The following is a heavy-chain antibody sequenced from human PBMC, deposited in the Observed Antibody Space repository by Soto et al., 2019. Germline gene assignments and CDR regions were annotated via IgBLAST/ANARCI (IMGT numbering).Heavy chain of an antibody. D-gene: IGHD5-12*01. CDR2: LSGGGINT. J-gene: IGHJ4*02. CDR1: GFTFSTYS. Sequence: EVQLLESGGGLVQPGGSLRLSCAASGFTFSTYSMAWVRQAPGKGPEWVSGLSGGGINTFYADSVKGRFTISVDNSMNTVDLQMNSLRVEDTAVYYCAKWSGYGDEWGQGTLVTVSS. V-gene: IGHV3-23*01. CDR3: AKWSGYGDE.